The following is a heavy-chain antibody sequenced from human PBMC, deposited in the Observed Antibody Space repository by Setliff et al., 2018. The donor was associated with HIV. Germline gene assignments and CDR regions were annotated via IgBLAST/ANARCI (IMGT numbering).Heavy chain of an antibody. V-gene: IGHV3-48*04. CDR1: GFSFSGYS. J-gene: IGHJ4*02. CDR2: ISSSSSTI. Sequence: GGSLRLSCAASGFSFSGYSMNWVRQAPGRGLEWLSYISSSSSTIYYADSVRGRFTVSRDNTKNSLHLQLDSLSAEDAAVYFCARDGHLYGQPFDYWGQGALVTVS. D-gene: IGHD4-17*01. CDR3: ARDGHLYGQPFDY.